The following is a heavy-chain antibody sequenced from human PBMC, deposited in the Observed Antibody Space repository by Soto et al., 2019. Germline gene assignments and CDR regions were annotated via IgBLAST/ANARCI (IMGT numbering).Heavy chain of an antibody. D-gene: IGHD2-2*01. Sequence: GGSLRLSCVASGFTFSTYAMTWVRQAPGKGLEWVSIISRSGDSTYYAGSVKGRFTISRDNSKNTLYLQMNNLRAEDTAVYYCAKDLEFCSGTSCYPRNDFDYWGQGTLVTVSS. CDR3: AKDLEFCSGTSCYPRNDFDY. V-gene: IGHV3-23*01. CDR2: ISRSGDST. CDR1: GFTFSTYA. J-gene: IGHJ4*02.